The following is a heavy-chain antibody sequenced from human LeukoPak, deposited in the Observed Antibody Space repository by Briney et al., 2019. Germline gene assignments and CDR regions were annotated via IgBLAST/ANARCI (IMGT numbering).Heavy chain of an antibody. D-gene: IGHD4-17*01. V-gene: IGHV1-2*02. CDR2: INPNSGGT. CDR1: GYTFTGYY. CDR3: ARGSPSTVTGDY. J-gene: IGHJ4*02. Sequence: ASVKVSCKASGYTFTGYYMHWVRQAPGQGLEWVGWINPNSGGTNYAQKFQGRVTMTRDTSISTAYMELSRLRSDDTAVYYCARGSPSTVTGDYWGQGTLVTVSS.